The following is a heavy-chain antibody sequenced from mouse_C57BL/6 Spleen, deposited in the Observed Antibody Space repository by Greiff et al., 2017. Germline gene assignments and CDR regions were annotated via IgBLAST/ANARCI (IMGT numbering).Heavy chain of an antibody. Sequence: EVQLQQSGPELVKPGASVKISCKASGYTFTDYYMNWVKQSHGKSLEWIGDINPNNGGTSYNQKFKGKATLTVDKSSSTAYMELRSLTSEDSAVYYCARRTDSSGSDYWGQGTTLTVSS. J-gene: IGHJ2*01. D-gene: IGHD3-2*02. CDR3: ARRTDSSGSDY. CDR2: INPNNGGT. V-gene: IGHV1-26*01. CDR1: GYTFTDYY.